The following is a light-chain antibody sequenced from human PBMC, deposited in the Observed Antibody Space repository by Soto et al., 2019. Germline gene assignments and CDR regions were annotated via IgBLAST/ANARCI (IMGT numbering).Light chain of an antibody. J-gene: IGLJ1*01. CDR1: SSNIGSNT. CDR3: AAWDDSLNGYV. CDR2: SNN. Sequence: QSVLTQPPSASGTPGQRVTISCSGSSSNIGSNTVNWYQQLPGTAPKLLIYSNNQRPSGDPVRFSGSKSGTSASLAISGLQSEDEADYYCAAWDDSLNGYVFGTGTKLTVL. V-gene: IGLV1-44*01.